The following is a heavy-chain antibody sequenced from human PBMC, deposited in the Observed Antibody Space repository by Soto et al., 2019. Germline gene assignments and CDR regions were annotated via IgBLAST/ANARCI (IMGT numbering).Heavy chain of an antibody. CDR1: GFTFSSYA. V-gene: IGHV3-30*04. J-gene: IGHJ6*03. Sequence: GGSLRLSCAASGFTFSSYAMHWVRQAPGKGLEWVAVISYDGSNKYYADSVKGRFTISRDNSKNTLYLQMNSLRAEDTAVYYCARDPGEVPYYYYMDVWGKGTTVTVSS. D-gene: IGHD7-27*01. CDR2: ISYDGSNK. CDR3: ARDPGEVPYYYYMDV.